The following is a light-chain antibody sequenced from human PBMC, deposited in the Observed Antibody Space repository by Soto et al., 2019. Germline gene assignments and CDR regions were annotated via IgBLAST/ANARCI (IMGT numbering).Light chain of an antibody. J-gene: IGLJ2*01. V-gene: IGLV2-23*01. Sequence: QSALTQAASVSGSPGQSITISCTGTSSDIGSYDLVSWYQHHPARAPKLIIYEGSKRPSGVSMRFSGSKSGYTASLTISGHQPEDEADYFCCSYAGSLTYVVFGGGTKLTVL. CDR1: SSDIGSYDL. CDR2: EGS. CDR3: CSYAGSLTYVV.